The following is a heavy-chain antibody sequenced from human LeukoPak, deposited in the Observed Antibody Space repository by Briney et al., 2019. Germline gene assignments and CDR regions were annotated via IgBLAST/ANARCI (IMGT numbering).Heavy chain of an antibody. CDR1: GYTFTGYY. J-gene: IGHJ4*02. D-gene: IGHD4-17*01. CDR3: ARARFDDYGDYLDY. Sequence: AASVKVSRKASGYTFTGYYMHWVRQAPGQGLEWMGWINPNSGGTNYAQKFQGRVTMTRDTSISTAYMELSRLRSDDTAVYYCARARFDDYGDYLDYWGQGTLVTVSS. V-gene: IGHV1-2*02. CDR2: INPNSGGT.